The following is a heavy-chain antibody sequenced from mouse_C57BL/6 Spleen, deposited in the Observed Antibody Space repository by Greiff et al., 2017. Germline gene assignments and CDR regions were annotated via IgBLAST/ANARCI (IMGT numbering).Heavy chain of an antibody. CDR3: ARKGSHSWYFDV. CDR1: GYTFTSYW. CDR2: IDPSDSYT. D-gene: IGHD1-1*02. J-gene: IGHJ1*03. Sequence: QVQLQQPGAELVKPGASVKLSCKASGYTFTSYWMQWVKQRPGQGLEWIGEIDPSDSYTNYNQKSKGQATLTVDKSSSTAYMQLSSLTSEDSAVEDCARKGSHSWYFDVWGTGTTVTVAS. V-gene: IGHV1-50*01.